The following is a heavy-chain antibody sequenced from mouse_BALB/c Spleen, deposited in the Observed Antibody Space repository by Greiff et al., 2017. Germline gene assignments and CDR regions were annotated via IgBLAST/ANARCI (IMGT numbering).Heavy chain of an antibody. Sequence: QVQLQQSGAELVRPGVSVKISCKGSGYTFTDYAMHWVKQSHAKSLEWIGVISTYYGDASYNQKFKGKATMTVDKSSSTAYMELARLTSEDSAIYYCARSSDYGSSSYYYAMDYWGQGTSVTVSS. CDR3: ARSSDYGSSSYYYAMDY. CDR2: ISTYYGDA. J-gene: IGHJ4*01. CDR1: GYTFTDYA. D-gene: IGHD1-1*01. V-gene: IGHV1S137*01.